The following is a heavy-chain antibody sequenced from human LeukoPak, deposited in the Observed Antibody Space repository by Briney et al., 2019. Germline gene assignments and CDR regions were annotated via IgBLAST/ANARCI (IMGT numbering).Heavy chain of an antibody. J-gene: IGHJ6*02. Sequence: ASVKVSCKAPGYTFTSYGISWVRQAPGQGLEWMGWISAYNGNTNYAQKLQGRVTMTTDTSTSTAYMEPRSLRSDDTAVYYCARDFYSSSWYGGDYYYGMDVWGQGTTVTVSS. CDR2: ISAYNGNT. V-gene: IGHV1-18*01. CDR3: ARDFYSSSWYGGDYYYGMDV. CDR1: GYTFTSYG. D-gene: IGHD6-13*01.